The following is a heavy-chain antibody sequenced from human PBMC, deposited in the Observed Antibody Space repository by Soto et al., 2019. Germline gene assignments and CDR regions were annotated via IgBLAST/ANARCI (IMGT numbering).Heavy chain of an antibody. CDR1: GGSISSGGYY. D-gene: IGHD2-15*01. J-gene: IGHJ6*02. Sequence: QVQLQESGPGLVKPSQTLSLTCTVSGGSISSGGYYWSWIRQQLGKGLEWIGYIYYSGSTHYNPSLKSRVTISVDTSKNQFSLKLSSVTAADTAVYYCARDRASAAYYYYGMDVWGQGTTVTVSS. V-gene: IGHV4-31*03. CDR3: ARDRASAAYYYYGMDV. CDR2: IYYSGST.